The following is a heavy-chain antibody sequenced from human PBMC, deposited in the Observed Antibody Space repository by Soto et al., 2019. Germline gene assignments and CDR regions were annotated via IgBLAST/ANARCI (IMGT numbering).Heavy chain of an antibody. V-gene: IGHV4-4*02. Sequence: PSETLSLTCAVSGGSLSSSNWWSWVRQPPVQTLEWLGELVYSGSAKYKPSLSSRVTISVVQSDNVFFSWLPSVPAAVTTMNNNVHHGGVAYYHDVWGQGVLVTVSS. J-gene: IGHJ4*02. CDR1: GGSLSSSNW. CDR3: VHHGGVAYYHDV. D-gene: IGHD3-10*02. CDR2: LVYSGSA.